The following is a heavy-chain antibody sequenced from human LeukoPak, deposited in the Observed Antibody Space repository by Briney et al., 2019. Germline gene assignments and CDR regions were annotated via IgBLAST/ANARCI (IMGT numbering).Heavy chain of an antibody. J-gene: IGHJ4*01. CDR3: ARGSTYSSGWYTGFDY. CDR1: GFTLQRYW. Sequence: GGSLRLSWAASGFTLQRYWMSRVRQAPGKGVGWGANIKQDGREKYYVDSVKGRFTISRDNAKNSLYLQMNSLRAEDTAVYYCARGSTYSSGWYTGFDYWGQGTLVTVSS. CDR2: IKQDGREK. V-gene: IGHV3-7*01. D-gene: IGHD6-19*01.